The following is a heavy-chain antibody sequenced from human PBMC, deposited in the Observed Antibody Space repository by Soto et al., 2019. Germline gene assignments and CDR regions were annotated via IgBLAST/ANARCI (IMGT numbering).Heavy chain of an antibody. CDR2: ISSSSNYI. D-gene: IGHD6-6*01. J-gene: IGHJ4*02. Sequence: EVQLVESGGGLVRPGGSLKLSCAASGFTFSSLSMYWVRQAPGKGLEWVSSISSSSNYIYYADSVKGRFAISRDDARNSVYLKMNSLRAEDTAVYFCARGTEYTASSPMGYWGQGALVTVSS. CDR3: ARGTEYTASSPMGY. V-gene: IGHV3-21*01. CDR1: GFTFSSLS.